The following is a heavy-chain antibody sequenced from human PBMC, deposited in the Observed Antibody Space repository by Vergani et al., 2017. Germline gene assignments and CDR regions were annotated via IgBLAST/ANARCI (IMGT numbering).Heavy chain of an antibody. CDR3: ARAVLDVRGYSGYAPPDY. CDR2: IITILGIA. CDR1: GGTFSSYT. J-gene: IGHJ4*02. Sequence: QVQLVQSGAEVKKPGSSVKVSCKASGGTFSSYTISWVRQAPGQGLEWMGRIITILGIANYAQKLQGRVTITADKSTSTAYMELSSLRSEDTAVYYCARAVLDVRGYSGYAPPDYWGQGTLVTVSS. D-gene: IGHD5-12*01. V-gene: IGHV1-69*02.